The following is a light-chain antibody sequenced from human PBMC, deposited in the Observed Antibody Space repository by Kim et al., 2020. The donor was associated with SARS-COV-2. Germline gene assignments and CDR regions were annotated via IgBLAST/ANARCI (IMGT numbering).Light chain of an antibody. CDR2: QDN. CDR3: QVWDNSLGV. V-gene: IGLV3-1*01. Sequence: SYELTQPPSVSVSPGETATISCTGDNLQFKYVCWYQRTADHSPVLVLYQDNKRPSGIPERFSGSNSGNTATLTISGTQAVDEADYYCQVWDNSLGVFGAGTQLTVL. J-gene: IGLJ2*01. CDR1: NLQFKY.